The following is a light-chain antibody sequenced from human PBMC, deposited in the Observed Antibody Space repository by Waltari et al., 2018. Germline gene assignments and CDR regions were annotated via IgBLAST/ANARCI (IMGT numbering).Light chain of an antibody. J-gene: IGKJ4*01. CDR3: QQYHSVPLT. Sequence: DIHMTQSPSSLSAPVGDRVTITCQASQDIKQSLNWFHQKPGTAPEVLIFDASNSQTGAPSRFSGSGSGTDFTFTINSLQPEDMGTYYCQQYHSVPLTFGGGTTVEIK. CDR2: DAS. CDR1: QDIKQS. V-gene: IGKV1-33*01.